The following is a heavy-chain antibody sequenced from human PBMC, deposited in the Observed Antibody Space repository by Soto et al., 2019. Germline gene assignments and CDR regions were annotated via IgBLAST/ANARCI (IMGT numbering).Heavy chain of an antibody. V-gene: IGHV4-39*06. CDR2: MYYSGTT. J-gene: IGHJ4*02. D-gene: IGHD3-22*01. CDR1: GGSISSSDFY. CDR3: ARAEGGMIVVN. Sequence: PSETLSLTCTVSGGSISSSDFYWGWLRQTPGKGLEFIGSMYYSGTTYYNPSLKSRVTISVDTSKNQFTLKLTSVTAADTAVYYCARAEGGMIVVNWAQGTLVTVSS.